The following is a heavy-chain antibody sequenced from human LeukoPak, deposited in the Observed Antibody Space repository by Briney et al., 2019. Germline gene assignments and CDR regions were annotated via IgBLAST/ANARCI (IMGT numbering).Heavy chain of an antibody. CDR2: IYYSGST. CDR3: ARAVADAVRYFDY. D-gene: IGHD6-19*01. CDR1: GGSISSYY. Sequence: SETLSLTCTVSGGSISSYYWSWIRQPPGKGLEWIGYIYYSGSTNYNPPLKSRVTISVDTSKNQFSLKLSSVTAADTAVYYCARAVADAVRYFDYWGQGTLVTVSS. J-gene: IGHJ4*02. V-gene: IGHV4-59*01.